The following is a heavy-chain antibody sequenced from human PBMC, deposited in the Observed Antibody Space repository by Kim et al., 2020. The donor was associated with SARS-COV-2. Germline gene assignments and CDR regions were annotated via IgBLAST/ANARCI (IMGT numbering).Heavy chain of an antibody. D-gene: IGHD2-2*01. J-gene: IGHJ3*02. V-gene: IGHV3-66*01. CDR3: AREVLPSRKDAFDI. Sequence: ADSVKGRFTISRDNSKNTLYLQMNSLRAEDTAVYYCAREVLPSRKDAFDIWGQGTMVTVSS.